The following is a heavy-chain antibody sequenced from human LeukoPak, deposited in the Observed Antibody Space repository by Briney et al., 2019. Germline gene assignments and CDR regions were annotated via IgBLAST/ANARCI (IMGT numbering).Heavy chain of an antibody. Sequence: GGSLRLSCAASGFTFSAYAMIWVRQAPGKGLEWVSATSGSGETTYYADSVEGRFTISRDNSKYTLYLQMNSLTAEDTAVYYCSKTFGEFSVNSFDIWGQGKKVTGSS. CDR2: TSGSGETT. J-gene: IGHJ3*02. CDR3: SKTFGEFSVNSFDI. D-gene: IGHD3-10*01. CDR1: GFTFSAYA. V-gene: IGHV3-23*01.